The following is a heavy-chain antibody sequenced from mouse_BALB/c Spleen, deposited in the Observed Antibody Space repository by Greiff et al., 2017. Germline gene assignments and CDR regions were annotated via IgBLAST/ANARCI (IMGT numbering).Heavy chain of an antibody. CDR2: ISSGGST. Sequence: EVQLVESGGGLVKPGGSLKLSCAASGFTFSSYAMSWVRQTPVKRLEWVASISSGGSTYYPDSVKGRFTISRDNARNILYLQMSSLRSEDTAMYYCARNGPIDDWGQGTTLTVSS. J-gene: IGHJ2*01. CDR3: ARNGPIDD. CDR1: GFTFSSYA. V-gene: IGHV5-6-5*01.